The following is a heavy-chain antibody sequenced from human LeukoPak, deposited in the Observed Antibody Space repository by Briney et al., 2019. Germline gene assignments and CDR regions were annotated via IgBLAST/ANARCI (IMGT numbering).Heavy chain of an antibody. CDR3: ARGLRLGDHLAY. CDR2: INPNSGDT. V-gene: IGHV1-2*02. CDR1: GYTFTGYY. D-gene: IGHD3-16*01. Sequence: GASVKVSCKASGYTFTGYYIHWVRQAPGQGPEWMGWINPNSGDTNYAQNFQGRVTMTRDTSISTAYMELSRLRSDDTAVYYCARGLRLGDHLAYWGQGTLVTVSS. J-gene: IGHJ4*02.